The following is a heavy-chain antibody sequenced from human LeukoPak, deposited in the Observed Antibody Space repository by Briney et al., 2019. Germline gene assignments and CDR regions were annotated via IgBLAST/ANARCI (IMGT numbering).Heavy chain of an antibody. J-gene: IGHJ4*02. D-gene: IGHD6-19*01. CDR1: GDSVSSNSAA. Sequence: SQTLSLTCALSGDSVSSNSAAWNWIRQSPSRGLEWLGRTYYRSKWYNDYAVSVKSRITIKPDTSKNQFSLQLKSVTPEDTAVYYCAKSYSSGWDFDYWGQGTLVTVSS. CDR3: AKSYSSGWDFDY. CDR2: TYYRSKWYN. V-gene: IGHV6-1*01.